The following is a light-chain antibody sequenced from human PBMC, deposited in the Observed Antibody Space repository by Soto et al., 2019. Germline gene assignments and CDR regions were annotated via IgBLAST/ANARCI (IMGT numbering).Light chain of an antibody. CDR1: TSDVGGYTY. J-gene: IGLJ3*02. V-gene: IGLV2-14*01. CDR2: EVS. Sequence: QSVLTQPASVSGSPGQSITISCTGTTSDVGGYTYVSWYQQHPGKAPKLIIYEVSNRPSGVSHRFSGSKSGNTASLTISGPQPADEADYYCSSYTSNSSLVFGGGTKLTVL. CDR3: SSYTSNSSLV.